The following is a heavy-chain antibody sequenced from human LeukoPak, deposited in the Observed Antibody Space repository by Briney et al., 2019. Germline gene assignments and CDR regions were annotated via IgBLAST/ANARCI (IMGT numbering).Heavy chain of an antibody. V-gene: IGHV1-46*01. CDR1: GYTFTSYY. Sequence: GASVKVSCKASGYTFTSYYMHWVGQAPGQGLEWMGIINPSGGSTSYEQKFQGRVTMTRDMSTSTVYMELSSLRSEDTAVYYCARGHRIRYPFGMEPIDYWGQGTLVTVSS. D-gene: IGHD3-9*01. CDR3: ARGHRIRYPFGMEPIDY. J-gene: IGHJ4*02. CDR2: INPSGGST.